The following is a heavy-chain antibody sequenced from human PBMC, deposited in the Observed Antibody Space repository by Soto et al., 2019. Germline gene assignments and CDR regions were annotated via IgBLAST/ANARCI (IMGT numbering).Heavy chain of an antibody. Sequence: QVQLVQSGAEEKKPGASVKVSCKASGYTFTSYAMHWVRQAPGQRLEWMGWINAGNGNTKYSQKFQGRVTITRDTSASTAYMELSSLRSEDTAVYYWARSPGGWLYYFDYWGQGTLVTVSS. CDR2: INAGNGNT. V-gene: IGHV1-3*05. J-gene: IGHJ4*02. CDR1: GYTFTSYA. CDR3: ARSPGGWLYYFDY. D-gene: IGHD6-19*01.